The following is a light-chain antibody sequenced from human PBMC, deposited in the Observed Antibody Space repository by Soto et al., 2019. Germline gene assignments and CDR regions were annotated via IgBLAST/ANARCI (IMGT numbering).Light chain of an antibody. CDR1: YHLGNW. V-gene: IGKV1-5*01. CDR2: GAS. CDR3: QQYNNWPPVT. Sequence: DIEMTQSPSTLTASIGDRVTISCRASYHLGNWLAWYQQKPGRAPNLLISGASTLKSGVPSRFSGSGSGTEFTLTISSLQSEDFAVYYCQQYNNWPPVTFGGGTKVDIK. J-gene: IGKJ4*01.